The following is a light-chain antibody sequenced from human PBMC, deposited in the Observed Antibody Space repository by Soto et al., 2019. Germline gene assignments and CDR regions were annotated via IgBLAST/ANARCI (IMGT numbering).Light chain of an antibody. V-gene: IGKV1-9*01. Sequence: DVQMTQSPSSLSASVGDRVTITCRASQGIGSYLAWYQQKPGEAPKLLIFAASTLQNGVPSTFSGSGSGTEFTLTISSLQPEDFGTYYCQQFKSFPITFGQGTRLEIK. CDR2: AAS. J-gene: IGKJ5*01. CDR3: QQFKSFPIT. CDR1: QGIGSY.